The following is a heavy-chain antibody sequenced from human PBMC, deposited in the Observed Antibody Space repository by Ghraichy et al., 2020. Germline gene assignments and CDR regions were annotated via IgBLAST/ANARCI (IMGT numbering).Heavy chain of an antibody. CDR2: IIPIFGTA. D-gene: IGHD5-12*01. V-gene: IGHV1-69*13. J-gene: IGHJ4*02. Sequence: SVKVSCKASGGTFSSYAISWVRQAPGQGLEWMGGIIPIFGTANYAQKFQGRVTITADESTSTAYMELSSLRSEDTAVYYCARGGYSGFHFVYFDYWGQGTLVTVSS. CDR1: GGTFSSYA. CDR3: ARGGYSGFHFVYFDY.